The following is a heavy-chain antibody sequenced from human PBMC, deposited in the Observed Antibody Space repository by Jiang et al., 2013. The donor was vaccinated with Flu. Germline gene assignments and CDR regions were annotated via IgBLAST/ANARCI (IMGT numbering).Heavy chain of an antibody. D-gene: IGHD3-16*02. CDR2: IYGSGNA. CDR1: GLTVSNNH. V-gene: IGHV3-66*01. CDR3: ARVLSSDYYYGVDV. Sequence: VQLVESGGGLVHPGGSLRLSCAASGLTVSNNHMSWVRQAPGKGLQWVSVIYGSGNAYYTDSVKGRFTISRDNSKNTVYLQMSSLRAEDTAVYYCARVLSSDYYYGVDVWGQGTTVTVSS. J-gene: IGHJ6*02.